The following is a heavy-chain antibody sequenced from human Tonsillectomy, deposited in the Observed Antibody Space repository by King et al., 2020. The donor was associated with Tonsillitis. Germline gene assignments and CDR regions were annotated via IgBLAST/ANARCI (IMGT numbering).Heavy chain of an antibody. CDR1: GGSFSGYY. V-gene: IGHV4-34*01. J-gene: IGHJ4*02. CDR3: ADSSSPKKSLRR. D-gene: IGHD6-6*01. CDR2: INHSGST. Sequence: VQLQQWGAGLLKPSETLSLTCAVYGGSFSGYYWSWIRQPPGKGLEWIGEINHSGSTNYNPSLKSRVTISVDTSKNQFSLKLSSVTAADTAVYYCADSSSPKKSLRRWGKGTLVTVSS.